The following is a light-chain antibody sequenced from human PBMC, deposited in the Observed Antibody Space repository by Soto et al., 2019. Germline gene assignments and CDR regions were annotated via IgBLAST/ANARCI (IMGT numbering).Light chain of an antibody. CDR1: QSVRNTY. J-gene: IGKJ4*01. V-gene: IGKV3-20*01. Sequence: EIVLTQSPGTLSLSPGERATLSCRASQSVRNTYVAWYQKKPGQAPRLLVSGASSRATGIPDRYSGSGSGTDFTLTINRLEPEDFAVYFCQQYGKSPPTFGGGTKVEIK. CDR2: GAS. CDR3: QQYGKSPPT.